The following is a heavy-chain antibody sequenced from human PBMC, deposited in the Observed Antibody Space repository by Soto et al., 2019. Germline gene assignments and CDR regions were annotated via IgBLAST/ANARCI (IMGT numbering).Heavy chain of an antibody. CDR3: AKPKGPTNYDYVWGSYRYPYYFDY. CDR1: GFTFSSYG. J-gene: IGHJ4*02. Sequence: GGSLRLSCAASGFTFSSYGMHWVRQAPGKGLEWVAVISYDGSNKYYADSVKGRFTISRDNSKNTLYLQMNSLRAEDTAVYYCAKPKGPTNYDYVWGSYRYPYYFDYWGQGTLVTVSS. V-gene: IGHV3-30*18. CDR2: ISYDGSNK. D-gene: IGHD3-16*02.